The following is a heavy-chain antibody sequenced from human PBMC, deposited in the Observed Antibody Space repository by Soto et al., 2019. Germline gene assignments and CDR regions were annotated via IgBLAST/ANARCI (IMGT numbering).Heavy chain of an antibody. CDR1: GYSFTSYW. J-gene: IGHJ6*02. Sequence: PGESLKISCKGSGYSFTSYWISWVRQMPGKGLEWMGRIDPSDSYTNYSPSFQGHVTISADKSISTAYLQWSSLKASDTAMYYCARPMEHRSFWDRDYYYGMDVWGQGTTVTVSS. CDR2: IDPSDSYT. D-gene: IGHD3-3*01. CDR3: ARPMEHRSFWDRDYYYGMDV. V-gene: IGHV5-10-1*01.